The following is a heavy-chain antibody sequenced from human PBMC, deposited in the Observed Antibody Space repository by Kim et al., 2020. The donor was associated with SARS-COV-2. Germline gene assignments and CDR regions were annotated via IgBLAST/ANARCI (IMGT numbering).Heavy chain of an antibody. V-gene: IGHV3-33*06. D-gene: IGHD2-15*01. CDR1: GFTFSSYA. CDR2: IWYDGSNK. Sequence: GGSLRLSCAASGFTFSSYAMHWVRQAPGKGLEWVAVIWYDGSNKYYADSVKGRFTIPRDNSKNTLYLQMNSLRAEDTAVYYCAKHGGDCSGGNCPSFFDYWSQGTMVTVSS. CDR3: AKHGGDCSGGNCPSFFDY. J-gene: IGHJ4*02.